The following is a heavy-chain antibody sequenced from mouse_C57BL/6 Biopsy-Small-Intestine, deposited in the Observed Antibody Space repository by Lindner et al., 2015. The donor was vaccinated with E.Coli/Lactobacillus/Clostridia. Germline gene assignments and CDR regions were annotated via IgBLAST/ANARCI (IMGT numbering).Heavy chain of an antibody. CDR3: ARDRGPPNCSGGSCYSPKYYYGLDV. CDR1: GYTFTAYY. J-gene: IGHJ1*01. D-gene: IGHD1-1*02. V-gene: IGHV1-53*01. CDR2: LNPSFGTR. Sequence: SVKVSCKASGYTFTAYYIQWVRQAPGQGLEWMGILNPSFGTRTYAQKFQGRVTMTRDTSTSTVYMELSGLRSEDTAVYYCARDRGPPNCSGGSCYSPKYYYGLDVWGQGTTVTVSS.